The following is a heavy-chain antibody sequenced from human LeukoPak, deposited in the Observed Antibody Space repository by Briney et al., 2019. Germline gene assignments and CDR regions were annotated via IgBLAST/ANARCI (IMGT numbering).Heavy chain of an antibody. V-gene: IGHV3-30*02. J-gene: IGHJ3*02. D-gene: IGHD1-1*01. CDR1: GFTFSSYG. CDR3: AKALERRDAFDI. Sequence: GGSLRLSCAASGFTFSSYGMHWVRQAPGKGLEWVAFIRYDGSNKYYADSVKGRFTISRDNSKNTLYLQMNSLRAEDTAVYYCAKALERRDAFDIWGQGTMVTVSS. CDR2: IRYDGSNK.